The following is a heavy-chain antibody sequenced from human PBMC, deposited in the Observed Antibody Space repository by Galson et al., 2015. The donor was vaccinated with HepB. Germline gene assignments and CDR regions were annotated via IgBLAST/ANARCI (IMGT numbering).Heavy chain of an antibody. Sequence: SLRLSCAASGFTVSSNYMSWVRQAPGKGLEWVSVIYSGGSTYYADSVKGRFTISRDNSKNTLYLQMNSLRAEDTAVYYCASYYYDSSGYYDYWGQGTLVTVSS. CDR2: IYSGGST. D-gene: IGHD3-22*01. J-gene: IGHJ4*02. V-gene: IGHV3-53*01. CDR1: GFTVSSNY. CDR3: ASYYYDSSGYYDY.